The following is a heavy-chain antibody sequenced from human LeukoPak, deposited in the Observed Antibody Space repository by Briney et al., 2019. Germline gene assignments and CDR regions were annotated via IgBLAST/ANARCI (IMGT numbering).Heavy chain of an antibody. V-gene: IGHV4-34*01. Sequence: GSLRLSCAASGFTFSSYSMNWVRQAPGKGLEWIGEINHSGSTNYNPSLKSRVTISVDTSKNQFSLKLSSVTAADTAVYYCASFRLGRPRDYYYYYMDVWGKGTTVTVSS. D-gene: IGHD6-19*01. CDR1: GFTFSSYS. CDR2: INHSGST. J-gene: IGHJ6*03. CDR3: ASFRLGRPRDYYYYYMDV.